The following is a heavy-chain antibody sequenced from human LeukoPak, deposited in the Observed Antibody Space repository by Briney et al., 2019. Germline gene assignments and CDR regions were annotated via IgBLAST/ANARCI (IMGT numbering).Heavy chain of an antibody. J-gene: IGHJ4*02. D-gene: IGHD3-22*01. CDR3: TRDYSGDYDSSGYLYYLDY. Sequence: SETLSLTCIVSGDSVSSGYYYWSWIRQPPGKGLEWIGNIYYSGRTNYNPSLKSRVTISVDTSKNQFSLKLGSVTAADTAVYYCTRDYSGDYDSSGYLYYLDYWGQGFLVTVSS. CDR1: GDSVSSGYYY. V-gene: IGHV4-61*01. CDR2: IYYSGRT.